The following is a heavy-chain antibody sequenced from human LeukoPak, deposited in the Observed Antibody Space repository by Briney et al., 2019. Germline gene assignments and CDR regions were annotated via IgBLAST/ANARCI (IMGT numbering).Heavy chain of an antibody. J-gene: IGHJ6*03. V-gene: IGHV4-34*01. D-gene: IGHD2-15*01. CDR3: AAARRGCSGGSCYSDYYYFMDV. CDR1: GGSFSGYY. CDR2: INHSGST. Sequence: PSETLSLTCAVYGGSFSGYYWSWIRQPPGKGLEWIGEINHSGSTNYNPPLKSRVTISVDTSKNQFSLKLSSVTAADTAVYYCAAARRGCSGGSCYSDYYYFMDVWGKGTTVTVSS.